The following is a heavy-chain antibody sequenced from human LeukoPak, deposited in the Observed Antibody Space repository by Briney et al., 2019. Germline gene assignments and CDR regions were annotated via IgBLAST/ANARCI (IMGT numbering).Heavy chain of an antibody. V-gene: IGHV3-21*01. CDR2: ISSSSYI. CDR1: GFTFNNYA. J-gene: IGHJ6*03. CDR3: ARVLRFLGYLYYYYMDV. Sequence: GGSLRLSCAASGFTFNNYAMSWVRQAPGKGLEWVSSISSSSYIYYADSVKGRFTISRDNAKNSLYLQMNSLRAEDTAVYYCARVLRFLGYLYYYYMDVWGKGTTVTVSS. D-gene: IGHD3-3*01.